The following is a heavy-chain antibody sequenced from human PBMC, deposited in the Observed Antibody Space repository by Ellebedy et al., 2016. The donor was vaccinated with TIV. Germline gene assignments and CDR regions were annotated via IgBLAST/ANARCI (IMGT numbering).Heavy chain of an antibody. J-gene: IGHJ4*02. D-gene: IGHD3-22*01. CDR3: ARAGDSSGYYDY. Sequence: PGGSLRLSCAASGFTFSSYAMSWVRQAPGKGLEWVSAISGSGGSTYYADSVKGRFTISRDNSKNTLYLQMNSLRAEDTAVYYCARAGDSSGYYDYWGQGTLVIVSS. CDR1: GFTFSSYA. V-gene: IGHV3-23*01. CDR2: ISGSGGST.